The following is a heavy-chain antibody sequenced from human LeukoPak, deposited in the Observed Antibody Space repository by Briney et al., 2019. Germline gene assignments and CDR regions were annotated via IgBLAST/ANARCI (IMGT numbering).Heavy chain of an antibody. Sequence: PSETLSLTCSVSGDSISDFYRNWIRQSPEKGLEWIGNIHYSGSTNYNPSLKSRVTISVDTSKNQFSLKLSSVTAADTAVYYCARLVYGYIGTGAFDIWGQGTMVTVSS. CDR2: IHYSGST. V-gene: IGHV4-59*08. CDR1: GDSISDFY. CDR3: ARLVYGYIGTGAFDI. D-gene: IGHD2-8*01. J-gene: IGHJ3*02.